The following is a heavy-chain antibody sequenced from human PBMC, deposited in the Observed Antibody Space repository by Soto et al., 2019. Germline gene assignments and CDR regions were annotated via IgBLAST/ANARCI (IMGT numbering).Heavy chain of an antibody. CDR3: AREDVEAAGFYYGMDV. CDR1: GGSISSSNW. Sequence: PSETLSLTCAVSGGSISSSNWWSWVRQPPGKGLEWIGEIYHSGSTNYNPSLKSRVTISVDKSKNQFSLKLSSVTAADTAVCYCAREDVEAAGFYYGMDVWGQGTTVTVSS. D-gene: IGHD6-13*01. V-gene: IGHV4-4*02. J-gene: IGHJ6*02. CDR2: IYHSGST.